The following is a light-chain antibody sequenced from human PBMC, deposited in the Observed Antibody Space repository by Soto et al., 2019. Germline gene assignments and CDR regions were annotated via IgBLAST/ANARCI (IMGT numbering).Light chain of an antibody. Sequence: DIQMTQSPSSLSASVGDRVTITCRASQSISSYLNWYQQKPGKAPKLLIYAASNLQNGVPSRFSGSGSGTDFTLTISRLEAEDFAVYYCQQYGSSPLTFGGGTKVDIK. J-gene: IGKJ4*01. CDR2: AAS. CDR1: QSISSY. CDR3: QQYGSSPLT. V-gene: IGKV1-39*01.